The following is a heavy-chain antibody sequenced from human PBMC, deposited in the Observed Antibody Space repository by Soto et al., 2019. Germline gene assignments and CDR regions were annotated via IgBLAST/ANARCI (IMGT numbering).Heavy chain of an antibody. CDR1: GFTFSSYS. V-gene: IGHV3-21*01. D-gene: IGHD2-2*01. CDR2: ISSSSSYI. CDR3: ASGPPVGYCSSTSCYGDYYYGMDV. Sequence: GGSLRLSCAASGFTFSSYSMNWVRQAPGKGLEWVSSISSSSSYIYYADSVKGRFTISRDNAKNSLYLQMNSLRAEDTAVYYCASGPPVGYCSSTSCYGDYYYGMDVWGQGTTVTVSS. J-gene: IGHJ6*02.